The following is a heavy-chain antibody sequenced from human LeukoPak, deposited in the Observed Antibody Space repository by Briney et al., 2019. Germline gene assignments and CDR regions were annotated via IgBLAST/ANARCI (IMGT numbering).Heavy chain of an antibody. Sequence: SETLSLTCAVYGGSFSGYYWSWIRQPPGKGLEWIGEINHSGSTNYNPSLKSRVTISVDTSKNQFSPKLSSVTAADTAVYYCSYDYVWGTYRRPGDYWGQGTLVTVSS. CDR1: GGSFSGYY. CDR3: SYDYVWGTYRRPGDY. J-gene: IGHJ4*02. V-gene: IGHV4-34*01. CDR2: INHSGST. D-gene: IGHD3-16*02.